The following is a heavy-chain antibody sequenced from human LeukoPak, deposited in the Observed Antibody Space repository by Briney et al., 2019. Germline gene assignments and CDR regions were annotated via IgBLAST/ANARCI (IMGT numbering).Heavy chain of an antibody. J-gene: IGHJ6*04. CDR3: AKHPGYSYGYYYYGMDV. CDR1: GFTFSSYA. V-gene: IGHV3-23*01. D-gene: IGHD5-18*01. Sequence: GGSLRLSCAASGFTFSSYAMSWVRQAPGKGLEWVSAISGSGGSTYYAHSVKGRFTISRDNSKNTLYLQMNSLRAEDTAVYYCAKHPGYSYGYYYYGMDVWGKGTTVTVSS. CDR2: ISGSGGST.